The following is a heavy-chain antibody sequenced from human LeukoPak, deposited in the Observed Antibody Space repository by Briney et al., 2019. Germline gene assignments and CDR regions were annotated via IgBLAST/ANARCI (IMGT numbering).Heavy chain of an antibody. V-gene: IGHV1-69*13. CDR2: IIPIFGTA. J-gene: IGHJ4*02. CDR1: GGTFSSYA. D-gene: IGHD5-18*01. CDR3: TTMAMAAGPEKHYFDY. Sequence: SVKVSCKASGGTFSSYAISWVRQAPGQGLEWMGGIIPIFGTANYAQKFQGRVTITADESTSTAYMELSSLRSEDTAVYYCTTMAMAAGPEKHYFDYWGQGTLVTVSS.